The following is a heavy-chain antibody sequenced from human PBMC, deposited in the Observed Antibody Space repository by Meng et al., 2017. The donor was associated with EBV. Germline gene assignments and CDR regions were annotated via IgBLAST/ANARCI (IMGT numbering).Heavy chain of an antibody. CDR2: IIPLFGTA. CDR1: GGTFSSYG. Sequence: VVQGGAGVMQDGSCVQVACKASGGTFSSYGISWVRQAPGQGLEWVGGIIPLFGTATYAQKFQGRVTITADKSTSTAYMELSSLRSEDTAVYYCARAEIAAAGRLDYWGQGTLVTVSS. J-gene: IGHJ4*02. CDR3: ARAEIAAAGRLDY. D-gene: IGHD6-13*01. V-gene: IGHV1-69*06.